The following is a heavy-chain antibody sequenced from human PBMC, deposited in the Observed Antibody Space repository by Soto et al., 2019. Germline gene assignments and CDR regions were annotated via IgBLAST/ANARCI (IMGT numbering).Heavy chain of an antibody. V-gene: IGHV1-8*02. D-gene: IGHD6-6*01. CDR3: ARGSEQLVP. J-gene: IGHJ5*02. CDR1: GYNFAGSG. Sequence: ASVKVSCKASGYNFAGSGFNWVRQATGQGLEWMGWMNPNSGNTGYAQKFQGRVTMTRNTSISTAYMELSSLRSEDTAVYYCARGSEQLVPWGQGTLVTVSS. CDR2: MNPNSGNT.